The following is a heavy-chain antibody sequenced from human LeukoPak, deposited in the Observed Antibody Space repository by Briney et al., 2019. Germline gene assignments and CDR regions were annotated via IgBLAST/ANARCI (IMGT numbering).Heavy chain of an antibody. CDR3: ARPTGTHAFDI. D-gene: IGHD1-1*01. CDR2: IYHSGST. J-gene: IGHJ3*02. V-gene: IGHV4-38-2*02. Sequence: SETLSLTCTVSGYSINSNYYWGWIRQPPGKGLEWIGTIYHSGSTYYNPSLKSRVSISVDTSKNQFSLSLSSVTAADTAVYYCARPTGTHAFDIWGQGTMVTVSS. CDR1: GYSINSNYY.